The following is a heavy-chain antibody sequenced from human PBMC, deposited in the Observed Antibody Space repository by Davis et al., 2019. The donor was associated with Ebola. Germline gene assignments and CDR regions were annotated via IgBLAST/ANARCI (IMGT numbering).Heavy chain of an antibody. J-gene: IGHJ4*02. D-gene: IGHD3-3*01. Sequence: GESLKISCAASGFTFSSYKMNWVRQAPGKGLEWVANIKQDGSEKYYVDSVKGRFTISRDNAKNSLYLQMNSLRAEDTAVYYCARAEGDDFWSGYYDYWGQGTLVTVSS. CDR3: ARAEGDDFWSGYYDY. CDR2: IKQDGSEK. V-gene: IGHV3-7*01. CDR1: GFTFSSYK.